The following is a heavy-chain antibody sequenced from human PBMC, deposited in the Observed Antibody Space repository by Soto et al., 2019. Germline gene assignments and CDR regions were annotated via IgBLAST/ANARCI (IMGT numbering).Heavy chain of an antibody. D-gene: IGHD2-2*01. CDR2: ISPLFGAP. CDR3: ARRHCNSASCYYDGMDV. CDR1: GGDFSTSG. J-gene: IGHJ6*01. V-gene: IGHV1-69*13. Sequence: VKVSCKTSGGDFSTSGITWVRQAPGQGLEWMGGISPLFGAPNYAQKFQDRVAMTSDESTSTAFLEMRSLKMEDTAVYYCARRHCNSASCYYDGMDVWGQGTTVTVSS.